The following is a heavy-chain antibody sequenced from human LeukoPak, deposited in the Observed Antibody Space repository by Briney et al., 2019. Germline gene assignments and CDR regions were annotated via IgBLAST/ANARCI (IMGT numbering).Heavy chain of an antibody. CDR1: GGSISSGGYY. Sequence: SETLSLTCTVSGGSISSGGYYWSWIRQHPGKGLEWIGYIYYSGSTYYNPSLKSRVTISVDTSKNQFSLRLSSVTAADTAVYYCASYYYGSGSYQQNWFDPWGQGTLVTVSS. J-gene: IGHJ5*02. V-gene: IGHV4-31*03. CDR2: IYYSGST. CDR3: ASYYYGSGSYQQNWFDP. D-gene: IGHD3-10*01.